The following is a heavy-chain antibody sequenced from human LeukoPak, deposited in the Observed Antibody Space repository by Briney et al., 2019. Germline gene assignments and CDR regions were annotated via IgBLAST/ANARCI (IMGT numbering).Heavy chain of an antibody. CDR3: ARGAVAGLWYFDL. Sequence: GGSLRLSCAASGFAFSSYEMNWVRQAPGKGLEWVSYISSSGNTVYYADSVKGRFTISRDNAKNSLFLQMNTLRAEDTAVYYCARGAVAGLWYFDLWGRGTLVTVSS. CDR1: GFAFSSYE. J-gene: IGHJ2*01. D-gene: IGHD6-19*01. V-gene: IGHV3-48*03. CDR2: ISSSGNTV.